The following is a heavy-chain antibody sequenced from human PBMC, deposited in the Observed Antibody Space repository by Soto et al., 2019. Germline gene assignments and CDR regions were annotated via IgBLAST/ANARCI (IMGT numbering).Heavy chain of an antibody. CDR1: GFTFSSYA. Sequence: GGSLRLSCAASGFTFSSYAMSWVRQAPGKGLEWVSAISGSGGSTYYADSVKGRFTISRDNSKNTLYLQMNSLRAEDPAVYYCEKFLSYSSSRAKYYYYMDVWGKGTTVTVSS. J-gene: IGHJ6*03. V-gene: IGHV3-23*01. CDR2: ISGSGGST. CDR3: EKFLSYSSSRAKYYYYMDV. D-gene: IGHD6-13*01.